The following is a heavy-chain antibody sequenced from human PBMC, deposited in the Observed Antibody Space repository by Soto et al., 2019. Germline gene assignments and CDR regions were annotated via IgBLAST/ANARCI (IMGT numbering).Heavy chain of an antibody. J-gene: IGHJ6*02. V-gene: IGHV4-4*07. D-gene: IGHD3-16*01. CDR3: ARCGLDYGMDV. CDR1: GGSISSYY. Sequence: SLTCTVSGGSISSYYWCWSRQPAGKGLEWIGRFYPTGKTNYNPSLQSRLTMSADTSRNQFSLNLTSVTAADTAVYYCARCGLDYGMDVWGQGTTVTVPS. CDR2: FYPTGKT.